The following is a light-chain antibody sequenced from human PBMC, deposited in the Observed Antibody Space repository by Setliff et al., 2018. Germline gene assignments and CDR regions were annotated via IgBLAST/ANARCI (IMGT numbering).Light chain of an antibody. CDR3: SSYTSRTTLDV. CDR1: STDVGGYDL. J-gene: IGLJ1*01. Sequence: ALTQPRSVSGSPGQSVTVSCAGTSTDVGGYDLVSWYQQHPGKVPKALIYDVNKRPSGVPSRFSGSKSGNTASLTISGLQAEDEADYYCSSYTSRTTLDVFGTGTKVT. CDR2: DVN. V-gene: IGLV2-11*01.